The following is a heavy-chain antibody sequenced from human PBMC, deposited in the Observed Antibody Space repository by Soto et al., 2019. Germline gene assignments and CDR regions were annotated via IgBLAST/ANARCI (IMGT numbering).Heavy chain of an antibody. CDR1: GFTFSSYG. Sequence: QVQLVEYGGGVVQPGRSLRLSCAASGFTFSSYGMHWVRQAPGKGLEWVAVISYDGSNKYYADSVKGRFTISRDNSKNTLYLQMNSLRAEDTAVYYCAKDRADSSGLDYWGQGTLVTVSS. V-gene: IGHV3-30*18. J-gene: IGHJ4*02. CDR2: ISYDGSNK. D-gene: IGHD6-19*01. CDR3: AKDRADSSGLDY.